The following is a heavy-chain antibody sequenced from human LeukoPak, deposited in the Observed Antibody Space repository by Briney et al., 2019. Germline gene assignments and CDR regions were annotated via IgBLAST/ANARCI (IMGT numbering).Heavy chain of an antibody. CDR1: GFTFSSYG. Sequence: PGGSLRLSCAASGFTFSSYGMHWVRQAPGKGLEWVAFIRYDGSNKYYADSVKGRFTISRDNSKNTLYLQMNSLRAEDTAVYYCARVHTAMVTLGYFDYWGQGTLVTVSS. CDR2: IRYDGSNK. J-gene: IGHJ4*02. D-gene: IGHD5-18*01. CDR3: ARVHTAMVTLGYFDY. V-gene: IGHV3-30*02.